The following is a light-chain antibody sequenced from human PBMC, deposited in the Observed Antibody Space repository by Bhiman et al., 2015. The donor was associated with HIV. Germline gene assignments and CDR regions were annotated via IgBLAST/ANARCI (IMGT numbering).Light chain of an antibody. CDR2: RDF. CDR1: QLGSKY. V-gene: IGLV3-1*01. J-gene: IGLJ2*01. CDR3: QAWDSGTVI. Sequence: SYEMTQPPSVSVSPGQTVTITCSGDQLGSKYAFWYQQKPGQSPVVVIYRDFSRPSGIPERFSGSNSGDTATLIINGAQAIDDGDYYCQAWDSGTVIFGGGTKLTVL.